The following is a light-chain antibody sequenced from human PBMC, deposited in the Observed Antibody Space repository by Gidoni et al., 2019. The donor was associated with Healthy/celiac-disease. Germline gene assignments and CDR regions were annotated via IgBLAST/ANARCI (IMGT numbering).Light chain of an antibody. CDR2: WAS. CDR1: QSVLYSSNNKNY. CDR3: QQYYSTLRT. Sequence: DIVMTQSTDSLAVSLGERATINCKSSQSVLYSSNNKNYLAWYQQKPGQPPKLLIYWASTRESGVPDRFSGSGSGTDFTPTISSLQAEDVAVYYCQQYYSTLRTFGQGTKVEIK. V-gene: IGKV4-1*01. J-gene: IGKJ1*01.